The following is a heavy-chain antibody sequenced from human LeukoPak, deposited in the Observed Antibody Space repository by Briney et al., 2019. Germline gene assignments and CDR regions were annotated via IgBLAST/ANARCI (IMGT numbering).Heavy chain of an antibody. Sequence: SVKVSCKASGGTFSSYAISWVRQAPGQGLEWMGGIIPIFGTANYAQKFQGRVTITADESTSTAYMELSSLRSEDTAVYYCARGSRDIAAADLSFDYWGQGTLVTVSS. J-gene: IGHJ4*02. CDR2: IIPIFGTA. CDR1: GGTFSSYA. CDR3: ARGSRDIAAADLSFDY. D-gene: IGHD6-13*01. V-gene: IGHV1-69*13.